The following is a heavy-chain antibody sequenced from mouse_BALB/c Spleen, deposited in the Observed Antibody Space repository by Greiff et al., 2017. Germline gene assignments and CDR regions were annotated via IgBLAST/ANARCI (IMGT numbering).Heavy chain of an antibody. CDR3: AREDGSEDY. V-gene: IGHV5-6-5*01. CDR2: ISSGGST. J-gene: IGHJ2*01. CDR1: GFTFSSYA. D-gene: IGHD1-1*01. Sequence: EVMLVESGGGLVKPGGSLKLSCAASGFTFSSYAMSWVRQTPEKRLEWVASISSGGSTYYPDSVKGRFTISRDNARNILYLQMSSLRSEDTAMYYCAREDGSEDYWGQGTTLTVSS.